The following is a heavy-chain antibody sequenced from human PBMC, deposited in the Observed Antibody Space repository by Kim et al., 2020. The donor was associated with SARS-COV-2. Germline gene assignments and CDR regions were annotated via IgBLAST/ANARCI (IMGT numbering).Heavy chain of an antibody. Sequence: VKGRFTISRDNAKNSLYLQMNSLRAEDTAVYYCARGFIGWVDTAMAKSDYWGQGTLVTVSS. D-gene: IGHD5-18*01. V-gene: IGHV3-21*01. J-gene: IGHJ4*02. CDR3: ARGFIGWVDTAMAKSDY.